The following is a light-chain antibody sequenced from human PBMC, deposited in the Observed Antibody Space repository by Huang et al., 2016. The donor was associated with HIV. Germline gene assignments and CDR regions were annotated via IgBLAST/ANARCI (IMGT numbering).Light chain of an antibody. V-gene: IGKV3-15*01. J-gene: IGKJ2*01. CDR2: GAS. Sequence: EIIMTQSPATLSVSPGERVTLSCRASQGVYNRLAWYQQKPGQAPRLVIYGASTRATGIPARFSGSGAGTEFTRTISSLQSEDVAVYYCQQYDDWPPYTVGQGTKLEIK. CDR3: QQYDDWPPYT. CDR1: QGVYNR.